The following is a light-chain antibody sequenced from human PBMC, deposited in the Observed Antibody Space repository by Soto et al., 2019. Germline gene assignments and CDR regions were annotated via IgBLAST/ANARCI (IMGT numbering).Light chain of an antibody. CDR1: QSVTGSY. Sequence: EIVLTQSPGTLSLSPGERATLSCRASQSVTGSYLAWYQQKTGQAPRLLIYGASTRATGIPDRFSGSGSGTDFTLTISRLEPEDFAVYYCQQYGRSPPKTFGQGTKVEIK. J-gene: IGKJ1*01. CDR2: GAS. CDR3: QQYGRSPPKT. V-gene: IGKV3-20*01.